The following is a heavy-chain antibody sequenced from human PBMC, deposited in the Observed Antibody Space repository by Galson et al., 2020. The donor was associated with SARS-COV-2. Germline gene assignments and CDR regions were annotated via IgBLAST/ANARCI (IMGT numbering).Heavy chain of an antibody. CDR1: GGSISTGTYC. D-gene: IGHD3-9*01. V-gene: IGHV4-39*01. Sequence: SETLSLTCSVSGGSISTGTYCWGWVRQPPGKGLEWIGSINYRGRTYSNPSLQSRVTISVDTSNNQFSLKLSSVTVADTADYYCARHLRYFGGVYNYYYYMDVWGKGTTVTVAS. J-gene: IGHJ6*03. CDR3: ARHLRYFGGVYNYYYYMDV. CDR2: INYRGRT.